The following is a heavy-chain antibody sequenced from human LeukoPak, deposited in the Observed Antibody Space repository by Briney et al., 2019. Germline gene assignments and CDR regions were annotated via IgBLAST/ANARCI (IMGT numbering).Heavy chain of an antibody. D-gene: IGHD2-15*01. J-gene: IGHJ3*02. CDR1: GFTFSSYS. Sequence: GGSLSLSCAASGFTFSSYSVKCVRQAPGKGLEGVSYISGSGSYIYYADSVKGRFTISRDNAKNSFHLQMDSLRAEDTAVYYCARDPSTLVVVGATRAFDIWGQGTMVTVSS. V-gene: IGHV3-21*01. CDR3: ARDPSTLVVVGATRAFDI. CDR2: ISGSGSYI.